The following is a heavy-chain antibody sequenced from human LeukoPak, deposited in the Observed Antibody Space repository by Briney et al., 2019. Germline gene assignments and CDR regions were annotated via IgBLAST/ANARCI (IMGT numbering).Heavy chain of an antibody. D-gene: IGHD5-18*01. J-gene: IGHJ4*02. CDR2: ISYDGSNK. V-gene: IGHV3-30-3*01. Sequence: GKSLRLSCAASGFTFSSYAMHWVRQAPGKGLEWVAVISYDGSNKYYADSVKGRFTISRDNSKNTLYLQMNSLRAEDTAVYYCARGQKRGYSALIDYWGQGTLVTVSS. CDR3: ARGQKRGYSALIDY. CDR1: GFTFSSYA.